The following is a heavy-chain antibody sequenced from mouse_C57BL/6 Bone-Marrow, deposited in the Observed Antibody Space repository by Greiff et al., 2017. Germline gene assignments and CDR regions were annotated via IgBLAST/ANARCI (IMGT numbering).Heavy chain of an antibody. CDR1: GYTFTSYG. J-gene: IGHJ3*01. V-gene: IGHV1-81*01. CDR2: IYPRSGNT. CDR3: ARGVRMGGFAY. Sequence: QVQLQQSGAELARPGASVKLSCKASGYTFTSYGISWVKQRTGQGLEWIGEIYPRSGNTYYNEKFKGKATLTADKSSSTAYMELRSLTSEDSAVYFCARGVRMGGFAYWGQGTLVTVSA. D-gene: IGHD2-13*01.